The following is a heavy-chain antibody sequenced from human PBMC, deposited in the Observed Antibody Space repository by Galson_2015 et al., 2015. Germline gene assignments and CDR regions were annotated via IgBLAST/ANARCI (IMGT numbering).Heavy chain of an antibody. Sequence: SLRLSCAASGFTFSSSWMSWVRQAPGKGREGVGNIRRDGNEKYFVESVKGRFIISRDNAKNSLYLQMNSVRAEDTAVYYCVRDEPDAMGAFWGQGTLVTVSS. V-gene: IGHV3-7*03. CDR2: IRRDGNEK. J-gene: IGHJ4*02. CDR1: GFTFSSSW. CDR3: VRDEPDAMGAF. D-gene: IGHD2-2*01.